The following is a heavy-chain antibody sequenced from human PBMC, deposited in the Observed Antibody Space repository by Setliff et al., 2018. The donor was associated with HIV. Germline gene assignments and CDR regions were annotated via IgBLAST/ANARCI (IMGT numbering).Heavy chain of an antibody. J-gene: IGHJ5*02. CDR2: INPNGGST. Sequence: ASVKVSCKASGYTFTTYGISWVRQAPGHGPEWMGTINPNGGSTNYAQKFEGRVAMTADTSTNNVHMYLSSLRSEDTAIYYCARGGPGSSFGYDWFDPWGQGTPVTVSS. CDR1: GYTFTTYG. D-gene: IGHD5-18*01. CDR3: ARGGPGSSFGYDWFDP. V-gene: IGHV1-46*01.